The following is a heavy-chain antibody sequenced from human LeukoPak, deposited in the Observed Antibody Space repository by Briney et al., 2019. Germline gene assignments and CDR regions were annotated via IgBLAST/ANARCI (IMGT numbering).Heavy chain of an antibody. Sequence: GGSLRLSCAASGFTFSSYSMNWVRQAPGKGLEWVSYISSSSSTIYYADSVKGRFTISRDNAKNSLYLQMNSLRAEDTAVYYCAREGVVPAAPTGGGAFDIWGQGTMVTVSS. J-gene: IGHJ3*02. CDR2: ISSSSSTI. CDR1: GFTFSSYS. CDR3: AREGVVPAAPTGGGAFDI. D-gene: IGHD2-2*01. V-gene: IGHV3-48*01.